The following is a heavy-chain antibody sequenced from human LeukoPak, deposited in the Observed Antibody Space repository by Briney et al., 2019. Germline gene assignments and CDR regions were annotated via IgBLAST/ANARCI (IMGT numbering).Heavy chain of an antibody. CDR1: GYIFVNYW. CDR3: ARQSRDGSKTRGYYFDY. V-gene: IGHV5-51*01. Sequence: GESLKISCQVSGYIFVNYWIGWVRQMPGKGLESMGIIYPADSDTTYRPSFQGQVTISADKSISTVYLQWSSLKASDTAMYYCARQSRDGSKTRGYYFDYWGQGTLVTVSS. D-gene: IGHD3-10*01. J-gene: IGHJ4*02. CDR2: IYPADSDT.